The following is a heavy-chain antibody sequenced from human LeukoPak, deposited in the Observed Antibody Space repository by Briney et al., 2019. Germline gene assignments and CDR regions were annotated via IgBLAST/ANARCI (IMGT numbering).Heavy chain of an antibody. CDR3: ARDNAAAGGTDY. Sequence: PSETLSLTCTVSGGSISSYYWSWIRQPPGKGLEWIGYIYYSGSTNYNPSLKSRVTISVDTSKNQFSLKLSSVTAADTAVYYCARDNAAAGGTDYWGLGTLVTVSS. J-gene: IGHJ4*02. CDR2: IYYSGST. CDR1: GGSISSYY. D-gene: IGHD6-13*01. V-gene: IGHV4-59*01.